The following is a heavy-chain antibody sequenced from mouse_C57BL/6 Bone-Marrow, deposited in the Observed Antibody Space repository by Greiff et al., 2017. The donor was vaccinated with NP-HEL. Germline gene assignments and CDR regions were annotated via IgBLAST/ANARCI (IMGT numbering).Heavy chain of an antibody. CDR2: IDPDTGGT. D-gene: IGHD1-1*01. CDR3: TNNYGSSSSWFAY. Sequence: QVQLQQSGAELVRPGASVTLSCKASGYTFTDYEMHWVKQTPVHGLEWIGAIDPDTGGTAYNQQFKGKAILTADKSSSSAYRELRSLTSDDSAVYYCTNNYGSSSSWFAYWDRGKGVTVTA. V-gene: IGHV1-15*01. J-gene: IGHJ3*01. CDR1: GYTFTDYE.